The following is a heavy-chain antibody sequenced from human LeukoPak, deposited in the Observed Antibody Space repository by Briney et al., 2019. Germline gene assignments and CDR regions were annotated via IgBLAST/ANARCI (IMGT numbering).Heavy chain of an antibody. CDR1: GFAFSAYE. D-gene: IGHD3-22*01. V-gene: IGHV3-48*03. CDR3: TTLGYHLDS. Sequence: GGSLRLSCAATGFAFSAYEMNWVRQAPGEGLEWVAYSSGSDSTTYYADSVKGRFVISRDNARSSLYLHMNSLRADDTALYYCTTLGYHLDSWGQGTLVTVSS. CDR2: SSGSDSTT. J-gene: IGHJ4*02.